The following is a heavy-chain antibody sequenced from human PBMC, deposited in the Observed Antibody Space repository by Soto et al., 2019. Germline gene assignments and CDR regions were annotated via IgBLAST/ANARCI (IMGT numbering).Heavy chain of an antibody. CDR3: ARRRSGSFGPDVFDV. Sequence: GESLKISCKGSGYSFTNYWIGWVRQMPGKGLEWMGVIYPGDSDTRYSPSLQGQVTISADKSISTAYLQWSSLKASDTAMYYCARRRSGSFGPDVFDVLGQGTMVTVSS. D-gene: IGHD1-26*01. CDR2: IYPGDSDT. J-gene: IGHJ3*01. V-gene: IGHV5-51*01. CDR1: GYSFTNYW.